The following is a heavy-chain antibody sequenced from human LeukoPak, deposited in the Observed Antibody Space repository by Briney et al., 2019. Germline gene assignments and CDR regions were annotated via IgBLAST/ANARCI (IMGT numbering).Heavy chain of an antibody. CDR2: ISGSGDNT. D-gene: IGHD3-10*01. V-gene: IGHV3-23*01. J-gene: IGHJ4*02. Sequence: GGSLRLSCEGSGFTFTNYAMSWVRQAPGKGLEWVSGISGSGDNTYYADSVKGRFTISRDNSKNTLYLQMNSLRAEDTAVYYCAKDRQYYGSGSYLDYWGQGTPVTVSS. CDR1: GFTFTNYA. CDR3: AKDRQYYGSGSYLDY.